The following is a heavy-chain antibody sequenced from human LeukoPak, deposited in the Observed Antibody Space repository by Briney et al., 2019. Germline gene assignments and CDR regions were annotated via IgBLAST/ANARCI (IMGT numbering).Heavy chain of an antibody. CDR2: IVGSAGTT. Sequence: GGSLRLSCVASGFTFTNYAMSWVRQAPGKGLEWVSSIVGSAGTTSHADSVKGRFTISRDNSKNTLDLQMNNLRAEDTAVYYCARDHYYVPDYWGQGTLVTVSS. CDR3: ARDHYYVPDY. CDR1: GFTFTNYA. V-gene: IGHV3-23*01. J-gene: IGHJ4*02. D-gene: IGHD3-10*02.